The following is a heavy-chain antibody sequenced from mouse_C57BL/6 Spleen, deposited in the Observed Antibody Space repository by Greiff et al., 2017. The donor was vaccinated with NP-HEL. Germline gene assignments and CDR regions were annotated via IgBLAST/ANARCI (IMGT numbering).Heavy chain of an antibody. D-gene: IGHD2-5*01. CDR1: GFNIKNTY. J-gene: IGHJ3*01. CDR2: IDPANGNT. Sequence: VHVKQSVAELVRPGASVKLSCTASGFNIKNTYMHWVKQRPEQGLEWIGRIDPANGNTKYAPKFQGKATITADTSSNTAYLQLSSLTSEDTAIYYCARSGYYSNYLFAYWGQGTLVTVSA. V-gene: IGHV14-3*01. CDR3: ARSGYYSNYLFAY.